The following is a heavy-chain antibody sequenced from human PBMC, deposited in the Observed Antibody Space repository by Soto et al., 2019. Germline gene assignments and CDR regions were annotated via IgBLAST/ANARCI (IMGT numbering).Heavy chain of an antibody. CDR1: GYTFTGHY. V-gene: IGHV1-2*02. CDR3: GRSGRLDYFDFDY. D-gene: IGHD3-3*01. Sequence: ASVKVSCKASGYTFTGHYMHWVRQAPGQGLEWMGWINLNSGGTNYAQKFQGRVTMTRDTSITTAYMEVNRLTSDDTAVYYCGRSGRLDYFDFDYWGQGTLVTVSS. J-gene: IGHJ4*02. CDR2: INLNSGGT.